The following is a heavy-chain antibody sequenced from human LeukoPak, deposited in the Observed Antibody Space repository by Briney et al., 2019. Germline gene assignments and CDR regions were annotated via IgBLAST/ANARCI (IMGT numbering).Heavy chain of an antibody. CDR1: GGSISSSSYY. D-gene: IGHD3-3*01. Sequence: SETLSLTCTVSGGSISSSSYYWGWIRQPPGKGLEWIGSIYHSGSTYYNPSLKSRVTISVDTSKNQFSLKLSSVTAADTAVYYCASLRFLEWLSPIDYWGQGTLVTVSS. CDR3: ASLRFLEWLSPIDY. V-gene: IGHV4-39*07. J-gene: IGHJ4*02. CDR2: IYHSGST.